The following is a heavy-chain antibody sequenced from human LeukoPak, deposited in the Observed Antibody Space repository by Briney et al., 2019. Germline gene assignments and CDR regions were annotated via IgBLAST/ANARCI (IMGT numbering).Heavy chain of an antibody. J-gene: IGHJ6*02. V-gene: IGHV4-59*01. CDR1: GGSISSYY. Sequence: SETLSLTCTVSGGSISSYYWSWIRQPPGKGLEWIGYVCYSGSTNYNPSLKSRVTISVDTSKNQFSLKLSSVTAADTAVYYCARDCGGSCCPYYYYYGMDVWGQGTTVTVSS. CDR2: VCYSGST. CDR3: ARDCGGSCCPYYYYYGMDV. D-gene: IGHD2-15*01.